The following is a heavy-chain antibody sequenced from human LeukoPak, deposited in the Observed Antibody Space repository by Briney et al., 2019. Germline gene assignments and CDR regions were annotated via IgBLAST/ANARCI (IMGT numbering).Heavy chain of an antibody. D-gene: IGHD3-22*01. J-gene: IGHJ4*02. CDR2: INPNSGGT. V-gene: IGHV1-2*02. CDR3: ASLPYSYDSSGYNFDY. Sequence: GASVKVSCKASGYTFTGYYMHWVRQAPGQGLEWMGWINPNSGGTNYAQKFQGRVTMTRDTSISTAYMELSRLRSDDTAVHYCASLPYSYDSSGYNFDYWGQGTLVTVSS. CDR1: GYTFTGYY.